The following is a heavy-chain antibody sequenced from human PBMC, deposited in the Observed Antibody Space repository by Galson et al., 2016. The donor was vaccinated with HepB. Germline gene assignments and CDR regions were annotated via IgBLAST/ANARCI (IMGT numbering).Heavy chain of an antibody. D-gene: IGHD6-19*01. CDR1: GFTVSSNY. CDR3: AVASVAGVLGFFYS. Sequence: SLRLSCAASGFTVSSNYMNWVRQAPGKGLEWVSVVYSGGSTNYADSVKGRFTISRDNSRNTLYLQMNSLRAEDTAVYYCAVASVAGVLGFFYSWGQGTRVIVSS. CDR2: VYSGGST. J-gene: IGHJ5*01. V-gene: IGHV3-53*01.